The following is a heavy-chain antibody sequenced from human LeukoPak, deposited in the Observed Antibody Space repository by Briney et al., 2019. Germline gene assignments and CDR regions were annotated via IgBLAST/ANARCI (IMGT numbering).Heavy chain of an antibody. CDR2: IYHSGST. Sequence: SETLSLTCAVSGGXISSGNCWSWVRQPPGKGLEWIGEIYHSGSTNYNPSLKSRVTISVDKSKNQFSLKLTSVTAADTAVYYSARIGNYYFDYWGQGTLVTVSS. CDR3: ARIGNYYFDY. V-gene: IGHV4-4*02. J-gene: IGHJ4*02. CDR1: GGXISSGNC. D-gene: IGHD1-1*01.